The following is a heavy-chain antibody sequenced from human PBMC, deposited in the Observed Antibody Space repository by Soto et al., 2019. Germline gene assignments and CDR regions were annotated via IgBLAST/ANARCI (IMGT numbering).Heavy chain of an antibody. Sequence: XESLKISCKGSGYSFTSYWIGWVRQVPGKGLEWMGIIYPGDSDTRYSPSFQGQVTISADKSISTAYLQWSSLKASDTAMYYCARPRDSSSYGMDVWGQGTTVTVS. D-gene: IGHD6-6*01. V-gene: IGHV5-51*01. J-gene: IGHJ6*02. CDR2: IYPGDSDT. CDR1: GYSFTSYW. CDR3: ARPRDSSSYGMDV.